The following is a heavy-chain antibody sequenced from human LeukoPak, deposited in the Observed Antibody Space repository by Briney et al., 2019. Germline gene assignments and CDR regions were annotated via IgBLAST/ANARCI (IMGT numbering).Heavy chain of an antibody. D-gene: IGHD1-26*01. Sequence: GGSLRLSCAASGFTFSSYEMNWVRQAPGKGLDGVSYIGSSGSTIYYADSVKGRFTISRDNAKNSLYLQMNSLRAEDTAVYYCARGRGYSGSYSRDYFDYWGQGTLVTVSS. CDR3: ARGRGYSGSYSRDYFDY. CDR1: GFTFSSYE. V-gene: IGHV3-48*03. CDR2: IGSSGSTI. J-gene: IGHJ4*02.